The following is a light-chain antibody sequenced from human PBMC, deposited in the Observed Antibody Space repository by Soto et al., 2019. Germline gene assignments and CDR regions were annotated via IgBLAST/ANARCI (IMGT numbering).Light chain of an antibody. CDR1: SSDVGAYNY. Sequence: QSALTQPASVSGSPGQSITISCTGTSSDVGAYNYVSWYQQHPSKAPKLMIFEVSDRPSGVSNRFSGSKSCNTASLTISGLQAEDEADYYCSSYTSSNTLVFGGGTKLTVL. CDR3: SSYTSSNTLV. V-gene: IGLV2-14*01. CDR2: EVS. J-gene: IGLJ2*01.